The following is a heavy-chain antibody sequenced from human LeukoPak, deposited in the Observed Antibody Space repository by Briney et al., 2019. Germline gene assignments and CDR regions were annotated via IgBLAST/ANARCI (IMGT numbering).Heavy chain of an antibody. D-gene: IGHD6-13*01. Sequence: GGSLRLSCAASGFTFSSYGMHWVRQAPGKGLEWVSAISGSGGSTYYADSVKGRFTIARDNSKNTLYLQMNSLRAEDTAVYYCAKDPVFKAAAYYVDYWGQGTLVTVSS. V-gene: IGHV3-NL1*01. CDR2: ISGSGGST. CDR3: AKDPVFKAAAYYVDY. J-gene: IGHJ4*02. CDR1: GFTFSSYG.